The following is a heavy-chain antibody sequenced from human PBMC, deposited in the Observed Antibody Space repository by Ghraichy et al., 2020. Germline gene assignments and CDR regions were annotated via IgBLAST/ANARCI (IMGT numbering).Heavy chain of an antibody. Sequence: GGSLRLSCAASGFTFSDHYIDWVRQAPGKGLEWVGRTRDKAKSYTTEYAASVKGRFTISRDDSKNSLYLQMNSLQTEDTAVYFCARGGSAAAGTGYFFGMDVWAQGTTVTVSS. J-gene: IGHJ6*02. CDR3: ARGGSAAAGTGYFFGMDV. D-gene: IGHD6-13*01. CDR1: GFTFSDHY. V-gene: IGHV3-72*01. CDR2: TRDKAKSYTT.